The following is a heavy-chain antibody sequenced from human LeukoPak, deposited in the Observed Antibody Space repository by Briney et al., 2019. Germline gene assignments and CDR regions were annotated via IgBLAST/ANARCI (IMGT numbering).Heavy chain of an antibody. CDR2: IKRDGSER. CDR1: GFTFSNYL. D-gene: IGHD6-19*01. J-gene: IGHJ4*02. V-gene: IGHV3-7*01. CDR3: ARDYAMTLAGIGC. Sequence: GGSLRLSCAASGFTFSNYLMSWVRQAPGKGLEWVANIKRDGSERYYVDSVKGRFTISRDNAKNSLYLQMNSLRAEDTAVYYCARDYAMTLAGIGCWGQGILVTVSS.